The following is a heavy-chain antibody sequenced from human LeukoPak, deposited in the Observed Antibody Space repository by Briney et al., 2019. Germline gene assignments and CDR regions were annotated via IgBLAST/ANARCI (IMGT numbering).Heavy chain of an antibody. V-gene: IGHV1-3*01. D-gene: IGHD6-13*01. J-gene: IGHJ5*02. CDR1: GYTFTSYA. Sequence: ASVKVSCKASGYTFTSYAMHWVRQAPGQRLEWMGWINAGNGNTNYAQKLQGRVTMTTDTSTSTAYMELRSLRSDDTAVYYCARDEGIAYNWFDPWGQGTLVTVSS. CDR3: ARDEGIAYNWFDP. CDR2: INAGNGNT.